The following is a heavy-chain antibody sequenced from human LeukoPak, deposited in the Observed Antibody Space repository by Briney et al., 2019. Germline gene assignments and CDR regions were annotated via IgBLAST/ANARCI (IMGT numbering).Heavy chain of an antibody. CDR3: ARVLAGANYFDY. J-gene: IGHJ4*02. CDR1: GYSFTSYW. V-gene: IGHV5-51*01. CDR2: IYPADSDT. Sequence: GESLKISCKSDGYSFTSYWIGWVRQMPGRGPEWMGFIYPADSDTRYSPPFQGQVTISADKSISTAYLQWSSLKASDTAMYYCARVLAGANYFDYWGQGTLVTVS.